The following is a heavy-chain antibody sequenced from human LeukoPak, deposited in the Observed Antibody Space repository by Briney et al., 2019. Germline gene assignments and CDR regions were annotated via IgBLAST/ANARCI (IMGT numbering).Heavy chain of an antibody. CDR1: GFSFGSYS. CDR2: ISSSGTYI. V-gene: IGHV3-21*01. CDR3: ARSWYYDSSGYPSGAFDI. D-gene: IGHD3-22*01. J-gene: IGHJ3*02. Sequence: GGSLRLSCAASGFSFGSYSMNWVRQAPGKGLEWVSFISSSGTYIYYADSVKGRFTISRDNAKNSLHLQMNSLRAEDTAVYYCARSWYYDSSGYPSGAFDIWGQGTMVTVSS.